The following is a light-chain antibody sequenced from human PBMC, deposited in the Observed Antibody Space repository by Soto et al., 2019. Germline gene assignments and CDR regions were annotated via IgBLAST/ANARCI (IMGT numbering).Light chain of an antibody. J-gene: IGKJ5*01. Sequence: IVLTQSPATQSLFPGERATLFCRDSQSVSSCLAWYQQKPGQAPRLRIYDASNRATGITARFSGSGSGSDFTLTISRLGPEDFALYYGQERSTWPPISFGQATRLDI. CDR3: QERSTWPPIS. V-gene: IGKV3-11*01. CDR1: QSVSSC. CDR2: DAS.